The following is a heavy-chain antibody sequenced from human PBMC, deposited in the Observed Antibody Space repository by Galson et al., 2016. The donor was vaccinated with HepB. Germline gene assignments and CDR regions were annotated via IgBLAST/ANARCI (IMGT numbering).Heavy chain of an antibody. CDR2: INGGGDTT. Sequence: SLRLSCAGSGFIFSDQAMSWVRQAPGKGLEWVSAINGGGDTTFYADSVKGRFIVSRDNSEDTLYLQMNSLRAEDTALYYCARHRLGAAFVQFWGPGTLVTVSS. CDR3: ARHRLGAAFVQF. V-gene: IGHV3-23*01. D-gene: IGHD1-26*01. J-gene: IGHJ4*02. CDR1: GFIFSDQA.